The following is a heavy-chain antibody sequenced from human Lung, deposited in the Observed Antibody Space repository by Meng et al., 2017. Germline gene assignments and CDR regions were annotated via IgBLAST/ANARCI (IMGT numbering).Heavy chain of an antibody. CDR2: INAGSENT. CDR3: ARDIVVTFGELTTLDS. CDR1: GYTFTNYA. V-gene: IGHV1-3*01. Sequence: QVHLVQSGAEGKKPGAAVKDAGKAAGYTFTNYAMHWVRQAPGQGLEWMGWINAGSENTEYSQKFQGRVTLTRDTSATTAYMELRSLKSEDTAIYYCARDIVVTFGELTTLDSWGQGTLVTVSS. D-gene: IGHD2-21*01. J-gene: IGHJ4*02.